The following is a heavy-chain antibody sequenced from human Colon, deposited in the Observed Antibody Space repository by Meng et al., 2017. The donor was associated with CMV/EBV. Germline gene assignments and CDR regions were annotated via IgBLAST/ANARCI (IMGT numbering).Heavy chain of an antibody. Sequence: GESLKISCIGSGFTFSNYKMDWVRQSPGKGLEWVAVISNDGKNRYYADSEKGRFTISRDNSKNILYLEINSLRPDDTAVYYCARGVTGTPRAFDYWGQGTLVTVSS. CDR2: ISNDGKNR. D-gene: IGHD1-7*01. V-gene: IGHV3-30*04. J-gene: IGHJ4*02. CDR3: ARGVTGTPRAFDY. CDR1: GFTFSNYK.